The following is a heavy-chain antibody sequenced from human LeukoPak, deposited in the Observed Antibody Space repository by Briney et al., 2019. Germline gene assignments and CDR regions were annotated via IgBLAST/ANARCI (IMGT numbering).Heavy chain of an antibody. CDR3: ARDRGSGGSGY. CDR1: GYTFTNYG. J-gene: IGHJ4*02. V-gene: IGHV1-18*01. D-gene: IGHD6-19*01. CDR2: ISGYNGKT. Sequence: ASVKVSCKASGYTFTNYGINWVRQAPGQGLEWMGWISGYNGKTNYAQKFQGRVTMTTDTSTTTAYMELRSLRSDDTAVYYCARDRGSGGSGYWGQGTLVTVSS.